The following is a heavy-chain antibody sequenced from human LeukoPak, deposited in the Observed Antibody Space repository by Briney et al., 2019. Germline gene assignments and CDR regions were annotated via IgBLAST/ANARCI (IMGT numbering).Heavy chain of an antibody. CDR2: IKQDGSEK. D-gene: IGHD5-12*01. Sequence: GGSLRLSCAASGFTFSSYWMSWVRQAPGKGLEWVANIKQDGSEKYYVDSVKGRFTISRDNAKNSLYLQMNSLRAEDTAVYYCAKKGYDLVSYYYYYMDVWGKGTTVTISS. J-gene: IGHJ6*03. CDR1: GFTFSSYW. CDR3: AKKGYDLVSYYYYYMDV. V-gene: IGHV3-7*01.